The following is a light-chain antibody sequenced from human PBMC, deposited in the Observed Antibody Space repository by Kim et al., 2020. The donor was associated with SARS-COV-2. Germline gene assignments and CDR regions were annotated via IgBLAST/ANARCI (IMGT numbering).Light chain of an antibody. CDR2: GAS. CDR3: QQYDDWPPWT. Sequence: SPGETATLSCRASQSVSSNVAWYQQKPGQAPRLLLYGASTRATGSPARCSGSGSGTDFTLTISSLQSEDLAVYHCQQYDDWPPWTFGQGTKVDIK. V-gene: IGKV3-15*01. J-gene: IGKJ1*01. CDR1: QSVSSN.